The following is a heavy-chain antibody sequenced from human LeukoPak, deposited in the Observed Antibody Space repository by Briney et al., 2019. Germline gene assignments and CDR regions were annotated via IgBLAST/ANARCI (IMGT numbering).Heavy chain of an antibody. Sequence: ASVKVSCKASGYTFTSYYMHWVRQAPGQGLEWMGIINPSGGSTSYAQKFQGRVTMTRDTSTSTVYMELSSLRSEDTAVYYCARREHSSSWYVGEYLQHWGQGTLVTVSS. CDR3: ARREHSSSWYVGEYLQH. J-gene: IGHJ1*01. CDR1: GYTFTSYY. CDR2: INPSGGST. D-gene: IGHD6-13*01. V-gene: IGHV1-46*01.